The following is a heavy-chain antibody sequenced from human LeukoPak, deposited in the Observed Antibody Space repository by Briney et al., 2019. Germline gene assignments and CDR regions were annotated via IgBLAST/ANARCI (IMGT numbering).Heavy chain of an antibody. CDR3: ARDQSGTYSIDY. Sequence: PGGSLRLSCTASGFTFSSHAMHWVRRAPGKGLEWVIFISYDGNKKYYAESVKGRFTISRDNSKNTVYLQMNSLSTEDTAVYYCARDQSGTYSIDYWGQGTLVTVSS. CDR2: ISYDGNKK. V-gene: IGHV3-30-3*01. J-gene: IGHJ4*02. CDR1: GFTFSSHA. D-gene: IGHD1-26*01.